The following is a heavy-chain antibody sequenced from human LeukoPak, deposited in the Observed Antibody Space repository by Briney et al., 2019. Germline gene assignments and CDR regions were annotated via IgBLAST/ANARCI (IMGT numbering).Heavy chain of an antibody. CDR1: GGTFSSYA. V-gene: IGHV1-69*13. CDR2: IIPIFGTA. CDR3: AREATVGYYFDY. J-gene: IGHJ4*02. D-gene: IGHD4-23*01. Sequence: GASVKVSCKAAGGTFSSYAISWVRQPPGQGLEWMGGIIPIFGTANYAQKFQGRVTITADESTSTAYMELSSLRSEDTAVYYCAREATVGYYFDYWGQGTLVTVSS.